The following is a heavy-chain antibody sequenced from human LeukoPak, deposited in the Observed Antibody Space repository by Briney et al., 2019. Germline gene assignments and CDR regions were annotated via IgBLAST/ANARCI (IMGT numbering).Heavy chain of an antibody. J-gene: IGHJ3*02. Sequence: ASVKVSCKASGYTFTSYGITWVRQAPGQGLEWMGGIFPVFGTSTYAQKFQGRVTITADESTRTAHMELSSLRSDDTAVYYCARGPHTSSWYKHAFDIWAQGTMVTVSS. CDR2: IFPVFGTS. CDR3: ARGPHTSSWYKHAFDI. V-gene: IGHV1-69*13. CDR1: GYTFTSYG. D-gene: IGHD6-13*01.